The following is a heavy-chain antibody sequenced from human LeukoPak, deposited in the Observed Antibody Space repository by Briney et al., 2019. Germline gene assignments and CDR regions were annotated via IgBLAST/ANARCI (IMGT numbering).Heavy chain of an antibody. Sequence: SETLSLTCTVSGGSISSYYWSWIRQPPGKGLEWIGSVFHTGTAYYNPSLRSRVTISVDTSKNQFSLKLSFVTAADTAVYYCTKNDVGDYGTWGQGTLVIVSS. V-gene: IGHV4-59*05. CDR1: GGSISSYY. CDR2: VFHTGTA. J-gene: IGHJ5*02. CDR3: TKNDVGDYGT. D-gene: IGHD4-17*01.